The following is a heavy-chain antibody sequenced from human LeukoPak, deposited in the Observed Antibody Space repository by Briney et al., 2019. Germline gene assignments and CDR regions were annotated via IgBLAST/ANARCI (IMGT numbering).Heavy chain of an antibody. J-gene: IGHJ4*02. D-gene: IGHD3-10*01. Sequence: NPSETLSLTCAVSGGSISSGGYYWSWIRQHPGKGLEWIGYIYYSGSTYYNPSLKSRVTISVDTSKNQFSLKLSSVTAADTAVYYCARGRAMVRGVVIYYFDYWGQGTLVTVSS. V-gene: IGHV4-31*11. CDR2: IYYSGST. CDR3: ARGRAMVRGVVIYYFDY. CDR1: GGSISSGGYY.